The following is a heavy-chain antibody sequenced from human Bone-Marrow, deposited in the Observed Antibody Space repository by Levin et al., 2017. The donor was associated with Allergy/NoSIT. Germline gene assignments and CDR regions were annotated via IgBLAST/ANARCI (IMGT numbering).Heavy chain of an antibody. CDR2: ISASGGSI. CDR1: GFTFSAYA. V-gene: IGHV3-23*01. CDR3: AKDIAFFCSWSDY. D-gene: IGHD6-13*01. J-gene: IGHJ4*02. Sequence: GESLKISCAASGFTFSAYAMNWVRQAPGKGLEWVSGISASGGSIYYADSVKGRFTISRDNSKNTLYLQINSLRADDTDVYYCAKDIAFFCSWSDYWGQGSLVTVSP.